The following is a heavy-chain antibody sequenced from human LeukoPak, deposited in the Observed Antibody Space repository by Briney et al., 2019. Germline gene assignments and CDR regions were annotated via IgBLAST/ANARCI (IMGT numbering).Heavy chain of an antibody. CDR2: ISSNGGST. CDR1: GFSFRSYA. V-gene: IGHV3-64D*09. J-gene: IGHJ4*02. Sequence: GVALRLSCLASGFSFRSYAMHWVRQAPAKGLEYVSAISSNGGSTYYADSLKGKCTISRDNSKYTLYLQMSSLRAEDTAVYYCVKDGGVVRRYYYDSSGYHFDYWGQGTLVSVSS. CDR3: VKDGGVVRRYYYDSSGYHFDY. D-gene: IGHD3-22*01.